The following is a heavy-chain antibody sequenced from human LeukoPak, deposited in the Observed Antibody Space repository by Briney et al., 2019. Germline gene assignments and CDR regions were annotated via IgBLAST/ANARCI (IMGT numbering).Heavy chain of an antibody. CDR1: GYSFTTYA. CDR3: ARDSGPAAMFDGGDY. J-gene: IGHJ4*02. V-gene: IGHV1-18*01. D-gene: IGHD2-2*01. Sequence: ASVKVSCKASGYSFTTYAISWVRQAPGRGLEWMGWISTYNGNTNYAQKLQGRVTMTTDTSTSTAYIELRGLRSDDTAVYYCARDSGPAAMFDGGDYWGQGTLVTVSS. CDR2: ISTYNGNT.